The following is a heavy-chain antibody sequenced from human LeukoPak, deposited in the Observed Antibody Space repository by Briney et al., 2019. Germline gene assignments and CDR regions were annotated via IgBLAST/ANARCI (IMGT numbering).Heavy chain of an antibody. Sequence: HPGGSLRLSCAASGFTFSSYAMHWVRQAPGKGLEWVAVISYDGSNKYYADSVKGRFTISRDNAKNSLYLQMNSLRAEDTAVYYCARVLDWFFDYWGQGTLVTVSS. CDR2: ISYDGSNK. D-gene: IGHD3-9*01. V-gene: IGHV3-30*04. CDR1: GFTFSSYA. CDR3: ARVLDWFFDY. J-gene: IGHJ4*02.